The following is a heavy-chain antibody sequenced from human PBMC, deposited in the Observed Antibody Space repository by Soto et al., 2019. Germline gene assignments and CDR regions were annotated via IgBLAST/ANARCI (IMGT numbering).Heavy chain of an antibody. CDR1: GYTFTSYA. V-gene: IGHV1-3*01. J-gene: IGHJ6*02. D-gene: IGHD2-8*01. CDR2: INAGNGNT. Sequence: QVQLVQSGAEVKKPGASVKVSCKASGYTFTSYAMHWVRQAPGQRLEWMGWINAGNGNTKYSQKFQGRVTITGDTPASTAYRELSSLRSEDKAVYYCARDGPFYTNGVCYRGAYYYYGMDVWGQGTTVTVSS. CDR3: ARDGPFYTNGVCYRGAYYYYGMDV.